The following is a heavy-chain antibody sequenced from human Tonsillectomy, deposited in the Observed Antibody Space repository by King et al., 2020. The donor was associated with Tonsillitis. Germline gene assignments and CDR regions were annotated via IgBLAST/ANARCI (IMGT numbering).Heavy chain of an antibody. CDR1: GFTFSSYW. CDR3: ARETTTVTSFVAFDI. J-gene: IGHJ3*02. D-gene: IGHD4-17*01. Sequence: VQLVESGGGLVQPGGSLRLSCAASGFTFSSYWMSWVRQAPGKGLEWVANIKQDGSEKYYVDSVKGRFTISRDNAKNSLYLQMNSLRAEDTAVYYCARETTTVTSFVAFDIWGQGTMVTVSS. CDR2: IKQDGSEK. V-gene: IGHV3-7*01.